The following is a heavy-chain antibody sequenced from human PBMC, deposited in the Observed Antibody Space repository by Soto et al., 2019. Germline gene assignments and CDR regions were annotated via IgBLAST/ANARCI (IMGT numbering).Heavy chain of an antibody. J-gene: IGHJ6*02. CDR1: GGSISSYY. V-gene: IGHV4-59*08. CDR2: ISNIGFT. Sequence: PSETLSLTCTVSGGSISSYYWSWIRQPPGKGLEWIGYISNIGFTRYNPSLKSRVSISVDTSKNQFSLKLTSVTAADTAVYYCKTQGFGEYHGLVAVRAQGTTVPVSS. D-gene: IGHD3-10*01. CDR3: KTQGFGEYHGLVAV.